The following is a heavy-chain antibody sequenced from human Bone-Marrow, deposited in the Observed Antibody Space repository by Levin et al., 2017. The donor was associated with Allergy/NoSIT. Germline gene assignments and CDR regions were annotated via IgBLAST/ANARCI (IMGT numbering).Heavy chain of an antibody. CDR3: AREALAYFDY. Sequence: ESLKISCTVSGDSITDRHHSWAWIRQPPGKGLEWIGSIYYSGRTYYNPSLKSPVTISLDTSKNQFSLNLTSVTAADTSVYYCAREALAYFDYWVPGTLVTVSS. J-gene: IGHJ4*02. V-gene: IGHV4-39*07. CDR1: GDSITDRHHS. CDR2: IYYSGRT.